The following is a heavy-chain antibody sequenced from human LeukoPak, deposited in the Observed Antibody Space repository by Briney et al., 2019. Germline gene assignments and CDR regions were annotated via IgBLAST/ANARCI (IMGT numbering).Heavy chain of an antibody. CDR2: IQYDESNK. D-gene: IGHD3-22*01. V-gene: IGHV3-30*02. CDR1: GFIFSKYS. CDR3: TGGGYYDGSGYYPFDY. J-gene: IGHJ4*02. Sequence: GGSLRLSCIASGFIFSKYSMHWVRQAPGRGLEWVAFIQYDESNKYYADSIKGRFTLSRDNSKNTLYLQMNSLRPEDTAVYYCTGGGYYDGSGYYPFDYWGQGTLVTVSS.